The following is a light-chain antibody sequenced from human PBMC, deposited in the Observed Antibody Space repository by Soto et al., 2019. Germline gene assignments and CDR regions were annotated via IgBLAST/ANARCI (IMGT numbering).Light chain of an antibody. Sequence: ETVMTQSPATLSVSPGETATLSCRASQSVSSNLAWYQQKPGQTPSLLIYGASTRATGIPDRFSGSGSGTHFTLTISRLEPGDFAVYYCQHFGGTTFTFGQGTRLEIK. V-gene: IGKV3D-15*01. CDR2: GAS. CDR1: QSVSSN. CDR3: QHFGGTTFT. J-gene: IGKJ5*01.